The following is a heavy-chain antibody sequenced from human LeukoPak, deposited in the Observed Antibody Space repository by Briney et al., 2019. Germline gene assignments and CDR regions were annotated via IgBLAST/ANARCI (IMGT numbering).Heavy chain of an antibody. D-gene: IGHD3-22*01. V-gene: IGHV3-9*01. CDR2: ISWNSGSI. Sequence: PGGSLRLSCAASGFTFDDYAMHWVRQAPGKGLEWVSGISWNSGSIGYADSVKGRFTISRDNAKNSLYLQLNSLRAEDTALYYCAKSKSDSSGYTVLDYWGQGTLVTVSS. J-gene: IGHJ4*02. CDR3: AKSKSDSSGYTVLDY. CDR1: GFTFDDYA.